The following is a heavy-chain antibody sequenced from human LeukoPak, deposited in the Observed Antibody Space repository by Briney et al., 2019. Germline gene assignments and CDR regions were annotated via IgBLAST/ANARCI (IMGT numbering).Heavy chain of an antibody. V-gene: IGHV3-64D*06. CDR3: VPKGTEGY. CDR1: GFAFSAYA. CDR2: ISPTGDST. J-gene: IGHJ4*02. Sequence: PGVSLRLSCSASGFAFSAYAMHWVRQAPGKGLQYVSAISPTGDSTYYADSVKGRFSISRDNSKNTLYLQVSSLRPEDTAVYYCVPKGTEGYWGQGTLVTVYS.